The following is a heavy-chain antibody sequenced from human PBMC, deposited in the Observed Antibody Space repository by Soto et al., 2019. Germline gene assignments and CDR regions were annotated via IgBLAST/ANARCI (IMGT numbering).Heavy chain of an antibody. J-gene: IGHJ6*03. CDR2: IWYDGSNK. CDR1: GFTFSSYG. D-gene: IGHD3-16*01. V-gene: IGHV3-33*01. CDR3: ARDTYPSYYYYIDV. Sequence: QVQLVESGGGVVQPGRALRPSCAASGFTFSSYGMHWVRQAPGKGLEWVAVIWYDGSNKYYADSVKGRFTISRDNSKNTLYLQMNSLRAEDTAVYYCARDTYPSYYYYIDVWGKGTTVTVSS.